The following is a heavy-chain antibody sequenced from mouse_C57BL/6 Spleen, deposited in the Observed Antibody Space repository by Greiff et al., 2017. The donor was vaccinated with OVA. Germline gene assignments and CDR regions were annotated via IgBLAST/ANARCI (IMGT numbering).Heavy chain of an antibody. J-gene: IGHJ3*01. CDR3: ARGVDFPWFAY. CDR1: GYTFTDYY. V-gene: IGHV1-19*01. D-gene: IGHD2-4*01. CDR2: INPYNGGT. Sequence: EVQLQQSGPVLVKPGASVKMSCKASGYTFTDYYMNWVKQSHGKSLEWIGVINPYNGGTSYNQKFKGKATLTVDKSSSTAYMELNSLTSEDSAVYYCARGVDFPWFAYWGQGTLVTVSA.